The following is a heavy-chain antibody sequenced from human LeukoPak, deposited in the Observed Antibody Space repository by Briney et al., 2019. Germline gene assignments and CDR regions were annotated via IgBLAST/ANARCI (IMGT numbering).Heavy chain of an antibody. J-gene: IGHJ4*02. D-gene: IGHD6-19*01. Sequence: HPGGSLRLSCVASGFTFSNYGMHWVCQAPGKGLEWVAVISSDGSNKYYADSVKGRFTTSRDNAKNSLSLQMNSLRAEDTALYYCAKDNGVRGEQWLHLDYWGQGSLVTVSS. CDR3: AKDNGVRGEQWLHLDY. CDR2: ISSDGSNK. V-gene: IGHV3-30*18. CDR1: GFTFSNYG.